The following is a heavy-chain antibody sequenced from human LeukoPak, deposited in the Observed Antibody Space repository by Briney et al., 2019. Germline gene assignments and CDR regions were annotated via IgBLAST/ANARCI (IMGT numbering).Heavy chain of an antibody. Sequence: AASVKVSCKASGGTFSSYAISWVRQAPGQGLEWMGGIIPIFGTANYAQKFQGRVTITADESTSTAYMEMRSLRSEDTGVYYCARYGSGSYYNPNFDYWGQGTLVTVSS. CDR3: ARYGSGSYYNPNFDY. J-gene: IGHJ4*02. CDR2: IIPIFGTA. CDR1: GGTFSSYA. V-gene: IGHV1-69*13. D-gene: IGHD3-10*01.